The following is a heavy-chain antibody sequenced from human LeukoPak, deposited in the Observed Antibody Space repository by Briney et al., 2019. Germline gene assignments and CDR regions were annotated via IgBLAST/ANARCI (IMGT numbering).Heavy chain of an antibody. Sequence: GASVKVSCKASGYTFTSYDINWVRQATGQGLEWMGWMNPNSGNTGYAQKFQGRVTMTRSTSVSTAYMEVSNLRPEDTAMYYCARGYSSSWHSNVYFDYWGQGTLVTVSS. CDR3: ARGYSSSWHSNVYFDY. J-gene: IGHJ4*02. D-gene: IGHD6-13*01. CDR2: MNPNSGNT. V-gene: IGHV1-8*01. CDR1: GYTFTSYD.